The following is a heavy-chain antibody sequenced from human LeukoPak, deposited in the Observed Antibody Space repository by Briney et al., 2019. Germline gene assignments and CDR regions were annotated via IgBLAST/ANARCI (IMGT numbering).Heavy chain of an antibody. V-gene: IGHV3-23*01. CDR3: ATGRWYCDY. CDR1: GFTFSSYA. Sequence: GGPRELSWAASGFTFSSYAMSWVRQAPGKGLEWVSLISGSGASTYYADFMKGRFTISRDNSKNTLYLQMNSLRAEDTAVYYCATGRWYCDYWGQGTLVTVSS. D-gene: IGHD6-13*01. CDR2: ISGSGAST. J-gene: IGHJ4*02.